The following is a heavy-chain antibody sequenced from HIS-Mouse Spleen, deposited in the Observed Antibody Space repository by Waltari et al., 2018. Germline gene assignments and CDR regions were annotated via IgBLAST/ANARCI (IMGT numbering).Heavy chain of an antibody. Sequence: QLQLQESAPGLVKPPETLSLTCTVSVGSTSSSSYYCGWLRQPPGKGLEWIGSIYYSGRTYYNPSLKSRVTISVDTSKNQFSLKLSSVTAADTAVYYCAREIPYSSSWYDWYFDLWGRGTLVTVSS. V-gene: IGHV4-39*07. J-gene: IGHJ2*01. CDR3: AREIPYSSSWYDWYFDL. CDR2: IYYSGRT. D-gene: IGHD6-13*01. CDR1: VGSTSSSSYY.